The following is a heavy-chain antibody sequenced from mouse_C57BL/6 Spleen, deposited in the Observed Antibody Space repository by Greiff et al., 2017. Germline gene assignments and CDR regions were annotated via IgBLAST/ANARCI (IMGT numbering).Heavy chain of an antibody. V-gene: IGHV5-17*01. CDR2: ISSGSSTI. D-gene: IGHD2-4*01. CDR3: ARHEDYDDPGYAMDY. CDR1: GFTFSDYG. Sequence: EVKLMESGGGLVKPGGSLKLSCAASGFTFSDYGMHWVRQAPEKGLEWVAYISSGSSTIYYADTVKGRFTISRDNAKNTLFLQMTSLRSEDTAMYYCARHEDYDDPGYAMDYWGQGTSVTVSS. J-gene: IGHJ4*01.